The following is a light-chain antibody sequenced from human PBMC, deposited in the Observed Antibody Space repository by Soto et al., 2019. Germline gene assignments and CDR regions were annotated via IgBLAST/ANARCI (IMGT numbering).Light chain of an antibody. CDR1: QSITGNY. CDR2: GVS. CDR3: QQYADSPIT. Sequence: VMTQSPCTLSVAPGERATLSWRASQSITGNYLAWYQQKPGQAPRLLLYGVSSRATGIPDRFSDRGSGTDFSLAISRVEPEDFAVYFCQQYADSPITFGQGTRLE. V-gene: IGKV3-20*01. J-gene: IGKJ5*01.